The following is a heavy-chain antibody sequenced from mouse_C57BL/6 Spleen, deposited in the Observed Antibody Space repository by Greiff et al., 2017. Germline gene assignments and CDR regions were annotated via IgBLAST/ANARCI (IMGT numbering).Heavy chain of an antibody. V-gene: IGHV14-1*01. CDR1: GFNIKDYY. CDR3: TTLYGSSLAWFAY. J-gene: IGHJ3*01. D-gene: IGHD1-1*01. Sequence: VQLQQSGAELVRPGASVKLSCTASGFNIKDYYMHWVKQRPEQGLEWIGRIDPEDGDTEYAPKFQGKATMTAASSANTAYLQLSSLTSEDTAVYYCTTLYGSSLAWFAYWGQGTLVTVSA. CDR2: IDPEDGDT.